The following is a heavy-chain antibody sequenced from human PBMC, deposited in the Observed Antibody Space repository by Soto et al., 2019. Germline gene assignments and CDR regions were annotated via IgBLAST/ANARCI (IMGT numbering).Heavy chain of an antibody. CDR3: ASGSTILNTLAY. D-gene: IGHD2-8*01. V-gene: IGHV4-30-4*01. CDR2: IYYGGST. CDR1: GGSISSGDYY. Sequence: PSETLSLTCTVSGGSISSGDYYWSWIRQPPGKGLEWIGYIYYGGSTYYNPSLKSRLTISVDTSKNQFSLKLSSVTAADTAVYYCASGSTILNTLAYWGQGTLVTVST. J-gene: IGHJ4*02.